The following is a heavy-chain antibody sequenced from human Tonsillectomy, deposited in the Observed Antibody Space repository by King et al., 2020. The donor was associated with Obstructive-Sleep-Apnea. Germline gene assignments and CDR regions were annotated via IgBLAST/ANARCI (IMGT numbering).Heavy chain of an antibody. D-gene: IGHD2-2*03. CDR2: ISGSGGST. V-gene: IGHV3-23*04. J-gene: IGHJ5*02. CDR3: AAQMDIEGAYFDP. Sequence: VQLVESGGGLVQPGGSLRLSCAASGFTFSSYAMSWVRQAPGKGLEWVSTISGSGGSTYYADSVKGRFTISRDNSKHTLYLQMNSLRAEDTAVYYCAAQMDIEGAYFDPWGQGTLVTVSS. CDR1: GFTFSSYA.